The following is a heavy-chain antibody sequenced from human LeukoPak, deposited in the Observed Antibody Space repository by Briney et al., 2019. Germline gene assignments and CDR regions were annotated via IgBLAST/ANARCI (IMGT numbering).Heavy chain of an antibody. J-gene: IGHJ4*02. D-gene: IGHD1-26*01. CDR3: ARSIVGADIGY. CDR1: GYTFTSYY. CDR2: INPSGGST. Sequence: GASVKVSCKASGYTFTSYYMHWVRQAPGQGLEWMGIINPSGGSTSYAQKFQGRVTMTRDMSTSTVYMELSSLRSEDTAVYYCARSIVGADIGYWGQGTLVTVSS. V-gene: IGHV1-46*01.